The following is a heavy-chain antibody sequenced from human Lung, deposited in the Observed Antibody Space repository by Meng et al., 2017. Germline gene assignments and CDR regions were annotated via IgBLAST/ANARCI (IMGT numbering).Heavy chain of an antibody. J-gene: IGHJ4*02. V-gene: IGHV4-34*01. CDR2: INHSGST. D-gene: IGHD4-11*01. Sequence: VQRQGGGAGVLKPSETLSLTGGVSGGSFSDYYWSWIRQPPGKGLEWIGEINHSGSTNYNPSLESRATISVDTSQNNLSLKLSSVTAADSAVYYCARGPTTMAHDFDYWGQGTLVTVSS. CDR3: ARGPTTMAHDFDY. CDR1: GGSFSDYY.